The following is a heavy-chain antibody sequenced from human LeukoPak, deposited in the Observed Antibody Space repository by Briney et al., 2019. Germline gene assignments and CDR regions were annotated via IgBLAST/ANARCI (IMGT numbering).Heavy chain of an antibody. J-gene: IGHJ4*02. CDR2: IYRSGGA. CDR1: GGSINSGNYH. D-gene: IGHD3-16*01. Sequence: SQTLSLTCTVSGGSINSGNYHWTWIRQPPGKDLEWIGNIYRSGGANYNPSLKSRVTISIDTSKNQFSLKLSSVTAADTAVYYCARAGGFFSPFGYWGQGTLVTVSS. CDR3: ARAGGFFSPFGY. V-gene: IGHV4-30-4*01.